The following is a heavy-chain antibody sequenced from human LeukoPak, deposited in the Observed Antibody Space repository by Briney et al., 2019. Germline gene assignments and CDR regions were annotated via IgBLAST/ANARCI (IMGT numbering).Heavy chain of an antibody. CDR3: ARELLWFGDTAGAFDI. D-gene: IGHD3-10*01. J-gene: IGHJ3*02. V-gene: IGHV4-59*01. CDR1: GGSISSYY. CDR2: IYYSGST. Sequence: PSETLSLTCTVSGGSISSYYWSWIRQPPGKGLEWIGYIYYSGSTNYNPSLKSRVTISVDTSKHQFSLKLSSVTAADTAVHYCARELLWFGDTAGAFDIWGQGTMVTVSS.